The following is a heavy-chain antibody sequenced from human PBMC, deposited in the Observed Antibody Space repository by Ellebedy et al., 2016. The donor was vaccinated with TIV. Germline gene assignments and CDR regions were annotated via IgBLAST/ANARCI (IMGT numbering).Heavy chain of an antibody. Sequence: MPSETLSLTCTVSGGSISSSSYYWGWIRQPPGKGLEWIGSIYYSGSTYYNPSLKSRVTISVDTSKNQFSLKLSSVTAADTAVYYCARRGPIVVVPAAHPDYYGMDVWGQGTTVTVSS. J-gene: IGHJ6*02. CDR1: GGSISSSSYY. CDR3: ARRGPIVVVPAAHPDYYGMDV. CDR2: IYYSGST. D-gene: IGHD2-2*01. V-gene: IGHV4-39*07.